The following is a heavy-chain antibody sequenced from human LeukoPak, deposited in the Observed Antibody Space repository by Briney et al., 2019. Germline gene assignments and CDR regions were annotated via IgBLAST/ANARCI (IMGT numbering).Heavy chain of an antibody. CDR3: ARERSSDGAWFDP. CDR1: GGSFSGSY. Sequence: SETLSLTCAVYGGSFSGSYWNWIRPPPGKGLEWIGEINHSGSTNYNPSLKSRVTISVDTSKNQFSLNLSSVTAADTAVYYCARERSSDGAWFDPWGQGTLVTVSS. V-gene: IGHV4-34*01. J-gene: IGHJ5*02. D-gene: IGHD6-19*01. CDR2: INHSGST.